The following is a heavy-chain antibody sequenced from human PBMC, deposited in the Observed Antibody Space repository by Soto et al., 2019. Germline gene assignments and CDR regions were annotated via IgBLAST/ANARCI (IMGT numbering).Heavy chain of an antibody. Sequence: PSETLSLTCTVSGGSISSYYWSWIRQPPGKGLEWIGYIYYSGSTNYNPSLKSRVTISVDTSKNQFSLKLSSVTAADTAVYYCARRVDFWSGSGTYYYYGMDVWGQGTTVTVS. CDR2: IYYSGST. CDR3: ARRVDFWSGSGTYYYYGMDV. J-gene: IGHJ6*02. D-gene: IGHD3-3*01. V-gene: IGHV4-59*01. CDR1: GGSISSYY.